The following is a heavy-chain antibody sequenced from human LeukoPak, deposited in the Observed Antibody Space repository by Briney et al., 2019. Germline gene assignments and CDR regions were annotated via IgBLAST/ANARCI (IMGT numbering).Heavy chain of an antibody. J-gene: IGHJ4*02. CDR1: GFTFSSYG. V-gene: IGHV3-33*01. D-gene: IGHD3-10*01. CDR2: IWYDGSNK. CDR3: ARSYYYGSGSYYNGGTVDY. Sequence: GGSLRLSCAASGFTFSSYGMHWIRQAPGKGLEWVAVIWYDGSNKYYADSVKGRFTISRDNSKNTLYLQMNSLRAEDTAVYYCARSYYYGSGSYYNGGTVDYWGQGTLVTVSS.